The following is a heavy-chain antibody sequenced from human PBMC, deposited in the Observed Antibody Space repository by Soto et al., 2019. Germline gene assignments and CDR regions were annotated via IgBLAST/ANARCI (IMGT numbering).Heavy chain of an antibody. Sequence: SETLSLTCAVSAEYFSTYYRHWIRQSPGKGLEWIGEINHTGRNNYNPALKSRVTMSIDMSKSQVSLRLSSVTAADTGVYYCAIGGSSDWRVALDIWGQGTMVPVSS. CDR2: INHTGRN. J-gene: IGHJ3*02. CDR3: AIGGSSDWRVALDI. V-gene: IGHV4-34*01. D-gene: IGHD6-19*01. CDR1: AEYFSTYY.